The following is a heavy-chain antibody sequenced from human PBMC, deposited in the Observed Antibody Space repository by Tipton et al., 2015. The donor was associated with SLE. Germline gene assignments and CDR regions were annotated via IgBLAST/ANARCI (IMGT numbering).Heavy chain of an antibody. CDR3: ARDRAMVRGILNSLDAFDI. CDR2: ISWDGGST. V-gene: IGHV3-43D*04. J-gene: IGHJ3*02. Sequence: SLRLSCAASGFTFDDYAMHWVRQAPGKGLEWVSLISWDGGSTYYADSVKGRFTISRDNSKNSLYLQMNSLRADDTAVYFCARDRAMVRGILNSLDAFDIWGQGTRVTVSS. CDR1: GFTFDDYA. D-gene: IGHD3-10*01.